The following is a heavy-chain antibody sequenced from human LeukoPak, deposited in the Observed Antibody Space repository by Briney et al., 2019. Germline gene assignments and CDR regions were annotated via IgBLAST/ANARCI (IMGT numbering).Heavy chain of an antibody. Sequence: PGGSLRLSCVASGLIFSNCAMSWVRQAPGKGLEWVSAITTSGSSTYYADSVKGRFTISRDNSESTLYLQMNSLRAEDTAEYYCAMGARQCDYWGQGTLVTVSS. D-gene: IGHD1-26*01. V-gene: IGHV3-23*01. CDR3: AMGARQCDY. J-gene: IGHJ4*02. CDR2: ITTSGSST. CDR1: GLIFSNCA.